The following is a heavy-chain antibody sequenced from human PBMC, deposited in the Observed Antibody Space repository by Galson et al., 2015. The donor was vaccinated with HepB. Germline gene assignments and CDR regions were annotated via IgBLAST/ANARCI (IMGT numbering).Heavy chain of an antibody. CDR1: GFTFSSYS. CDR2: ISSSSSYI. CDR3: ARDSSSWYLPADFDY. D-gene: IGHD6-13*01. J-gene: IGHJ4*02. V-gene: IGHV3-21*01. Sequence: SLRLSCAASGFTFSSYSMNWVRQAPGKGLEWVSSISSSSSYIYYADSVKGRFTISRDNAKNSLYLQINSLRAEDTAVYYCARDSSSWYLPADFDYWGQGTLATVSS.